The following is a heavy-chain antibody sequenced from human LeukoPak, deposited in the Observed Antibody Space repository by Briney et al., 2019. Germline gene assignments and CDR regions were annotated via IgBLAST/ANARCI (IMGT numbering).Heavy chain of an antibody. V-gene: IGHV3-48*01. CDR3: ARGGNPLLDY. CDR1: GFTFSTYS. CDR2: ISSSSTI. Sequence: PGGSLRLSCAASGFTFSTYSMNWVRQAPGKGLEWVSYISSSSTIYYADSVKGRFTISRDNAKNSLYLQMNSLRAEDTAVYYCARGGNPLLDYWGQGALVTVSS. D-gene: IGHD4-23*01. J-gene: IGHJ4*02.